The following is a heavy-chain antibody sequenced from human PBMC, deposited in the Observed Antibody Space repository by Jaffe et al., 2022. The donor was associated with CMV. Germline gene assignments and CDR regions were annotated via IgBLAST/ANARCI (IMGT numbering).Heavy chain of an antibody. Sequence: EVQLVESGGGLVKPGGSLRLSCAASGFTFSSYSMNWVRQAPGKGLEWVSSISSSSSYIYYADSVKGRFTISRDNAKNSLYLQMNSLRAEDTAVYYCARDRSHYYDSSGYHVSPFDLWGRGTLVTVSS. CDR2: ISSSSSYI. CDR1: GFTFSSYS. J-gene: IGHJ2*01. CDR3: ARDRSHYYDSSGYHVSPFDL. D-gene: IGHD3-22*01. V-gene: IGHV3-21*01.